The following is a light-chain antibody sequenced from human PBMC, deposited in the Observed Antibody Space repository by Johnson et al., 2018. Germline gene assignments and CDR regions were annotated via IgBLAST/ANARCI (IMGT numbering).Light chain of an antibody. V-gene: IGLV1-51*02. J-gene: IGLJ1*01. CDR1: SSNIGNNY. Sequence: QSVLTQPPSVSAAPGQKVTISCSGCSSNIGNNYVSWYQQLPGTAPKLLIYENNKRPSGIPDRFSGSKSGTSATLGITGLQTGDEADYYCGTWDSSLSAGNVFGTGTKVTGL. CDR2: ENN. CDR3: GTWDSSLSAGNV.